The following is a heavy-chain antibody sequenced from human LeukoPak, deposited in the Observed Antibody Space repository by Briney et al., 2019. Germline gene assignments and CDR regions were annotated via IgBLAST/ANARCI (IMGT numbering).Heavy chain of an antibody. V-gene: IGHV1-18*03. D-gene: IGHD6-13*01. Sequence: EASVKVSCKASGYTFTSYVITWVRQAPGQGLEWMGWISAYNGDTKHAQKLQGRVTMTTDTSTSTAYMELSSLRSEDMAVYYCARSFSYSSSIYFDYWGQGTLVTVSS. J-gene: IGHJ4*02. CDR2: ISAYNGDT. CDR1: GYTFTSYV. CDR3: ARSFSYSSSIYFDY.